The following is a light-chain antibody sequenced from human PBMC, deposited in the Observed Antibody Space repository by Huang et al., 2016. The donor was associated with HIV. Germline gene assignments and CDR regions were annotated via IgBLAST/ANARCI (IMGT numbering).Light chain of an antibody. CDR1: QSVNSD. CDR2: GVS. Sequence: EIEMTQSPVTLSVSPGQGATLSCRASQSVNSDLAWYQQKPGQGPRLLIYGVSTRATGIPAKFNATGSGTELSLSINNLQSDDFAVYYCQQYNDWPPLTFGGGTKVEI. V-gene: IGKV3-15*01. CDR3: QQYNDWPPLT. J-gene: IGKJ4*01.